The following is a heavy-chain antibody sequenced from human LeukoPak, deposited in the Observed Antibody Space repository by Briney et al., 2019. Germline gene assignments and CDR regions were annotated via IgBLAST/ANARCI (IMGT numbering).Heavy chain of an antibody. CDR2: IYHSGST. CDR1: GYSISSGYY. Sequence: PSETLSLTCTVSGYSISSGYYWGWIRQPPGKGLEWVGSIYHSGSTYYNPSLKSRVTILVDTSKNQFSLKLSSATAADTAVYYCARAIRYCSSTSCYSGFDYWGQGTLVTVSS. J-gene: IGHJ4*02. V-gene: IGHV4-38-2*02. D-gene: IGHD2-2*01. CDR3: ARAIRYCSSTSCYSGFDY.